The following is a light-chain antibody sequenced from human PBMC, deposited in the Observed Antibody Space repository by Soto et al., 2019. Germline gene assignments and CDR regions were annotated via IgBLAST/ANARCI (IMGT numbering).Light chain of an antibody. Sequence: QSVLTQPPSVSGAPGQRVTMSCTGSSSNIGAGYDVHWYQQLPGTAPKLLIYGNSNRPSGVPDRFSGSKSGTSASLAIIGLQAEDEADYYCQSYDSSLSGSVVFGRGTKLTVL. V-gene: IGLV1-40*01. CDR3: QSYDSSLSGSVV. J-gene: IGLJ2*01. CDR2: GNS. CDR1: SSNIGAGYD.